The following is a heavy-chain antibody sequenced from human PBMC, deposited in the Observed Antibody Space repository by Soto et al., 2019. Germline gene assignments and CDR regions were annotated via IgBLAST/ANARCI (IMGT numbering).Heavy chain of an antibody. V-gene: IGHV4-39*01. CDR2: IYYSGST. J-gene: IGHJ4*02. CDR1: GGSISSSSYY. CDR3: ARLETGIFNY. Sequence: QLQLQESGPGLVKPSETLSLTCTVSGGSISSSSYYWGWIRQPPGKGLEWIGSIYYSGSTYYNPSLKSRVTIAVDTSKNQVALKLSSVTAADTAVYYCARLETGIFNYWGQGTLVTVSS. D-gene: IGHD7-27*01.